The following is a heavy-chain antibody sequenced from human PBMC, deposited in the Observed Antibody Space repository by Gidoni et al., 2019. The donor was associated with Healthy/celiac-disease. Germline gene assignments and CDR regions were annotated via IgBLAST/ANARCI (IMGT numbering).Heavy chain of an antibody. CDR1: GGPISSGGYS. Sequence: QVQLQESGPGLVKPSQTLSLTCAVSGGPISSGGYSWSWIRQPPGKGLEWIGYIYYSGSTYYNPSLKSRVTISVDTSKNQFSLKLSSVTAADTAVYYCARELVVVPAAIEASWFDPWGQGTLVTVSS. CDR2: IYYSGST. V-gene: IGHV4-30-4*07. D-gene: IGHD2-2*02. J-gene: IGHJ5*02. CDR3: ARELVVVPAAIEASWFDP.